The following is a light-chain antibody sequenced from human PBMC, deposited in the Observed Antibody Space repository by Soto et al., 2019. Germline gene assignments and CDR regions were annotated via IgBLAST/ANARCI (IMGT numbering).Light chain of an antibody. CDR1: QRVTNNF. CDR3: HQYSSSPRT. Sequence: EVVLTQSPGTLSLSPGEGATLSCRASQRVTNNFLAWYQQKPGHPPKLLIYGASSRATGIPDRFSGSGSGTDFTLTISKMELEDFAVYFCHQYSSSPRTFGQGTKVEF. V-gene: IGKV3-20*01. J-gene: IGKJ1*01. CDR2: GAS.